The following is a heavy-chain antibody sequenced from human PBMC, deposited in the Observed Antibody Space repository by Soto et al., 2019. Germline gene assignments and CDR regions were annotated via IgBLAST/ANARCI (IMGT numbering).Heavy chain of an antibody. CDR2: ISAYNGNT. Sequence: ASVKVSCKASGGTLSSYAISWVRQAPGQGLEWMGWISAYNGNTNYAQKLQGRVTMTTDTSTSTAYMELRSLRSDDTAVYYCARSGLMGAIGYWGQGTLVTVSS. V-gene: IGHV1-18*01. D-gene: IGHD1-26*01. CDR1: GGTLSSYA. CDR3: ARSGLMGAIGY. J-gene: IGHJ4*02.